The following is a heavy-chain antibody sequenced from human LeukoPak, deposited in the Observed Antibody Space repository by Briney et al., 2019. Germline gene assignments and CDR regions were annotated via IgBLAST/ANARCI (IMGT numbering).Heavy chain of an antibody. CDR1: GFTFSSYA. CDR3: ARAKWLHIGGAFDI. CDR2: ITNSGGTT. Sequence: PGGSLRLSCAASGFTFSSYAMSWVRQAPGKGLEWVSAITNSGGTTYYADSVKGRFTISRDNSKNTLYLQMNSLRAGDTAVYYCARAKWLHIGGAFDIWGQGTMVTVSS. J-gene: IGHJ3*02. V-gene: IGHV3-23*01. D-gene: IGHD3-22*01.